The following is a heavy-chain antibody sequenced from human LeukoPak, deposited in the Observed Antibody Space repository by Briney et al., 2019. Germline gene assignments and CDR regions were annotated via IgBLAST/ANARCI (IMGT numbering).Heavy chain of an antibody. D-gene: IGHD3-22*01. V-gene: IGHV3-30-3*01. CDR3: XXXXXXXSSGYYQN. CDR2: ISYDGSNK. J-gene: IGHJ4*02. CDR1: GFTFSSYA. Sequence: GRSLRLSCAASGFTFSSYAMHWVRQAPGKGLEWVAVISYDGSNKYYADSVKGRFTISRDNSKNTLYLQMNSLRAEDTAVYYXXXXXXXXSSGYYQNWGQGTLVTVSS.